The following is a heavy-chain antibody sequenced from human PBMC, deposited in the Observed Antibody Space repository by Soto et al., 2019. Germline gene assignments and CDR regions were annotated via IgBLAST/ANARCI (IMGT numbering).Heavy chain of an antibody. CDR2: ISSSSSYI. J-gene: IGHJ5*02. CDR3: ARDTGSSWYVWFDP. CDR1: GFTFSSYA. D-gene: IGHD6-13*01. V-gene: IGHV3-21*01. Sequence: PGGSLRLSCAASGFTFSSYAMSWVRQAPGKGLEWVSSISSSSSYIYYADSVKGRFTISRDNAKNSLYLQMNSLRAEDTAVYYCARDTGSSWYVWFDPWGQGTLVTVSS.